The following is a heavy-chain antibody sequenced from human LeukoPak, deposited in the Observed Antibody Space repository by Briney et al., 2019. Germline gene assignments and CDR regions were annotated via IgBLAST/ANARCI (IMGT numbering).Heavy chain of an antibody. CDR3: ARTCSGGSSSNWFDP. V-gene: IGHV4-31*03. Sequence: PSETLSLTCTVSGGSISSGGYYWSWIRQHPGKGLEWIGYIYYGGSTYYNPSLKSRVTISVDTSKNQFSLKLSSVTAADAAVYYCARTCSGGSSSNWFDPWGQGTLVTVSS. CDR2: IYYGGST. D-gene: IGHD2-15*01. CDR1: GGSISSGGYY. J-gene: IGHJ5*02.